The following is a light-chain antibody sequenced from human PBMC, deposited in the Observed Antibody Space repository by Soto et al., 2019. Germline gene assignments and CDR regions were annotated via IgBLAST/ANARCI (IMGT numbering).Light chain of an antibody. Sequence: QSALTQPASVSGSPGQSITISCTGTSSDIGAYNYVSWYQQHPGKTPKLMIYGVTNRPSGVSNRFSGSKSGSTASLTTSGLQDEDEADYYCSSYTTGSTLEFGGGTKLTVL. CDR2: GVT. CDR3: SSYTTGSTLE. CDR1: SSDIGAYNY. V-gene: IGLV2-14*01. J-gene: IGLJ2*01.